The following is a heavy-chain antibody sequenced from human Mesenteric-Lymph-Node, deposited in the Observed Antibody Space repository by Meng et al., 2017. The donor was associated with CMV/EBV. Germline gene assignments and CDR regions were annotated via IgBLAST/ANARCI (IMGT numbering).Heavy chain of an antibody. CDR1: GGSISSGGYY. V-gene: IGHV4-31*03. CDR2: IYYSGGT. CDR3: ARATGVLPDY. J-gene: IGHJ4*02. Sequence: SETLSLTCTVSGGSISSGGYYWSRIRQHPGKGLEWIGYIYYSGGTYYNPSLKSRVTISVDTSKNQFSLKLSSVTAADTAVYYCARATGVLPDYWGQGTLVTVSS.